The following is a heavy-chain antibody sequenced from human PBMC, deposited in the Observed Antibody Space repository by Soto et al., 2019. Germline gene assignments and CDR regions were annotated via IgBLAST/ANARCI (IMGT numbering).Heavy chain of an antibody. V-gene: IGHV3-23*01. CDR3: AKDPFDIVVLVAAFEYYYMDV. J-gene: IGHJ6*03. CDR2: ISGSGGST. Sequence: GGSLRLSCAASGFTFSSYAMSWVRQAPGKGLEWVSAISGSGGSTYYADSVKGRFTISRDNSKNTLYLQMNSLRAEDTAVYYCAKDPFDIVVLVAAFEYYYMDVWGKGTTVTVSS. CDR1: GFTFSSYA. D-gene: IGHD2-15*01.